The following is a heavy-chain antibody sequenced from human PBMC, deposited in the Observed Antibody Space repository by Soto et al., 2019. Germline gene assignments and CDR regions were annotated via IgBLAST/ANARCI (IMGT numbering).Heavy chain of an antibody. V-gene: IGHV1-69*06. CDR1: SGRFPNHY. J-gene: IGHJ5*02. Sequence: VSYECCSGRFPNHYKKWVRQAPGQGLEWMGGIIPIFGTANYAQKFQGRVTITADKSTSTAYMELSSLRSEDTAVYYCARAGTIFGVVIWNWFDPWGQGTLVTVSS. D-gene: IGHD3-3*01. CDR3: ARAGTIFGVVIWNWFDP. CDR2: IIPIFGTA.